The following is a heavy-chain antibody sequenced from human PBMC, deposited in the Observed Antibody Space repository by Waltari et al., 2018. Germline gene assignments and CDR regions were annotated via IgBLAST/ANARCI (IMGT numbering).Heavy chain of an antibody. Sequence: EVQVVESVGDLVQPGGSLRLSCVASGFIFSDHYMDWVRQAPGKGLEWVGRSRLKVDSYTADYGASVRGRFTISRDDSKNSLFLQMNSLKTEDTAVYYCARRMKEAGRTAFDLWGQGTIVTVSS. D-gene: IGHD2-8*01. J-gene: IGHJ3*01. CDR1: GFIFSDHY. CDR3: ARRMKEAGRTAFDL. CDR2: SRLKVDSYTA. V-gene: IGHV3-72*01.